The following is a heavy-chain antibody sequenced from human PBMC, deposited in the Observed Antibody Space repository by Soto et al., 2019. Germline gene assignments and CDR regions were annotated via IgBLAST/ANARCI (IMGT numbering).Heavy chain of an antibody. CDR3: ARVARYSSGWYDAFDI. CDR2: MNPNSGNT. V-gene: IGHV1-8*01. D-gene: IGHD6-19*01. CDR1: GYTFTSYD. J-gene: IGHJ3*02. Sequence: QVQLVQSGAEVKKPGASVKVSCKASGYTFTSYDINWVRQATGQGLEWMGWMNPNSGNTGYAQKFQGRVTITRNTSISTAYMELSCLRSEDTAVYYCARVARYSSGWYDAFDIWGQGTMVTVSS.